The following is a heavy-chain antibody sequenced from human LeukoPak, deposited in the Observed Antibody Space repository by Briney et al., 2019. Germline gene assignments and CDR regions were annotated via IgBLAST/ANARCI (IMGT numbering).Heavy chain of an antibody. V-gene: IGHV3-23*01. D-gene: IGHD3/OR15-3a*01. Sequence: GGALRLSWEGAAFIFGGHGINWVRQPAGKGLEWVAGITPSGDTSYYADSVRGRFTISRDNSKSIVSLQMNSLRAEDTALYYCGRDRDWGAFDVWGQGSLVTVSS. CDR1: AFIFGGHG. CDR3: GRDRDWGAFDV. CDR2: ITPSGDTS. J-gene: IGHJ5*02.